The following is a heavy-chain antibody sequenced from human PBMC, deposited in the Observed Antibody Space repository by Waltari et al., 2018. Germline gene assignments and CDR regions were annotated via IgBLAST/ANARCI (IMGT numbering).Heavy chain of an antibody. Sequence: QVQLVQSGAEVKKPGASVKVSCKASGYTFTGYYIHWVRQAPGQGLEWKGWINPKIGGPKDAQKFQGRVTMTRDTSISTAHMELSRLRFDDTAMYYCVRSLAAVGNSRGYWGQGTLVTVSS. J-gene: IGHJ4*02. V-gene: IGHV1-2*02. CDR3: VRSLAAVGNSRGY. CDR2: INPKIGGP. D-gene: IGHD6-13*01. CDR1: GYTFTGYY.